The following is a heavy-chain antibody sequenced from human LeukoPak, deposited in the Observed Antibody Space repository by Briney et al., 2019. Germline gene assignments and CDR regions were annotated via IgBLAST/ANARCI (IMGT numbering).Heavy chain of an antibody. V-gene: IGHV3-48*02. J-gene: IGHJ4*02. CDR3: ARGQLYLDY. CDR2: ISSSSTTI. CDR1: GFTFIIYS. D-gene: IGHD5-18*01. Sequence: PGGSLRLSCAASGFTFIIYSMNWVRQAPGKGLEWVSYISSSSTTIFYADSVRGRFTISRDNAKNSLYLQMNSLRDEDTAVYYCARGQLYLDYWGQGTLVTVSS.